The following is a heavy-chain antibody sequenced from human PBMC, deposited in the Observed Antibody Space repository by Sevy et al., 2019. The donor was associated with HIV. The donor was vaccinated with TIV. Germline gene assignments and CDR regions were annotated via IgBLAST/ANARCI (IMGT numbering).Heavy chain of an antibody. CDR2: IWYDGSNK. J-gene: IGHJ4*02. D-gene: IGHD3-22*01. Sequence: GGSLRLSGAASGFTFSSYGMHWVRQAPGKGLEWVAVIWYDGSNKYYADSVRGRFTISRDNSKNTLYLQMNSLRAEDTAVYYCARVRSITMIVVDQGGPFDYWGQGTLVTVSS. CDR1: GFTFSSYG. V-gene: IGHV3-33*01. CDR3: ARVRSITMIVVDQGGPFDY.